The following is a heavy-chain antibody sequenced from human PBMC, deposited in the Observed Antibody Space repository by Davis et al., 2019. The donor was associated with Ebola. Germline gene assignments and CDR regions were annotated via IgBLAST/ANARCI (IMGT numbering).Heavy chain of an antibody. CDR3: AKGGRIRSPGIGDK. V-gene: IGHV3-23*01. Sequence: GESLKISCAASGFTFSSYGMSWVRQAPGKGLEWVSITSVDGTSYADSVKGRFTIARDNSRNTLNLQMNSLRAEDTALYYCAKGGRIRSPGIGDKWGQGTLVTVSS. CDR1: GFTFSSYG. D-gene: IGHD3-10*01. CDR2: TSVDGT. J-gene: IGHJ4*02.